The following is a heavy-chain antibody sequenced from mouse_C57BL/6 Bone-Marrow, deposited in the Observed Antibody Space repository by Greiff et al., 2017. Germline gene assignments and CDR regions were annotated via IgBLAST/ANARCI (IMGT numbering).Heavy chain of an antibody. CDR2: IRNKANGYPT. J-gene: IGHJ2*01. V-gene: IGHV7-3*01. CDR1: GFTFTAYY. D-gene: IGHD2-3*01. CDR3: SSLGDGYCFDY. Sequence: DVKLVESGGGLVQPGGSLSLSCAASGFTFTAYYMSWVRQPPGKALEWLGFIRNKANGYPTEYSASVKGRFTISRDNSQSILYLQMNALRAEDRATYYWSSLGDGYCFDYWGQGTTRTVSS.